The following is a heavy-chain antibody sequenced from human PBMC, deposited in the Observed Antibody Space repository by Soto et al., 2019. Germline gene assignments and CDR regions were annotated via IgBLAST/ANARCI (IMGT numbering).Heavy chain of an antibody. J-gene: IGHJ1*01. CDR1: GYTFTSYG. D-gene: IGHD3-22*01. CDR2: ISPYNGNT. V-gene: IGHV1-18*01. Sequence: GASVKVSCKASGYTFTSYGISWVRQAPGQGLEWMGWISPYNGNTNYAQKLQGRVTMTTDTSTSTAYMELRSLRSDDTAFYYCARAVDYYDSSGYYTHEYFQHWGQGTLVTSPQ. CDR3: ARAVDYYDSSGYYTHEYFQH.